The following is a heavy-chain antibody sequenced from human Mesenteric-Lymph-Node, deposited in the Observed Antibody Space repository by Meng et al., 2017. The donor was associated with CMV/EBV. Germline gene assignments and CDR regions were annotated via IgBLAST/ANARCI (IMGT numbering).Heavy chain of an antibody. CDR1: GDSVSSNSAT. CDR3: AREEDYYGSSGYNFFDP. V-gene: IGHV6-1*01. D-gene: IGHD3-22*01. CDR2: TFFRSKWYS. Sequence: SQTLSLTCAISGDSVSSNSATWYWLRQSPSRGLEWLGRTFFRSKWYSDYAVSVKSRMTINPDTSKNQFSMQLNSVTPEDTAVYYCAREEDYYGSSGYNFFDPWGQGTLVTVSS. J-gene: IGHJ5*02.